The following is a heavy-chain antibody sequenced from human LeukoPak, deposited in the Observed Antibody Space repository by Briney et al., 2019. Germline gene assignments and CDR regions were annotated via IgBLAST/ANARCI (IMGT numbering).Heavy chain of an antibody. Sequence: ASVKVSCKASGYTFTSYYMHWVRQSPVQGLEWMGIINPSGGSTSYAQKFQGRVTMTRDTSPSTVYMELSSLRSEDTAVYYFKQKTAYDILIDCWGQGTLVTVSS. J-gene: IGHJ4*02. D-gene: IGHD3-9*01. CDR2: INPSGGST. CDR1: GYTFTSYY. V-gene: IGHV1-46*01. CDR3: KQKTAYDILIDC.